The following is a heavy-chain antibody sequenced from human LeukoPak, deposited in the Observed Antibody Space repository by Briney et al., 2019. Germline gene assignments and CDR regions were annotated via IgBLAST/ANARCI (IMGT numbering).Heavy chain of an antibody. CDR3: ARDNRITMIGLDY. CDR2: INPNSGGT. CDR1: GYTFTGYY. D-gene: IGHD3-22*01. Sequence: VASVKVSCKASGYTFTGYYMHWVRQAPGQGLEWMGRINPNSGGTNYAQKFQGRVTMTRDTSISTAYMELSRLRSDDTAVYYCARDNRITMIGLDYWGQGTLVTVSS. V-gene: IGHV1-2*06. J-gene: IGHJ4*02.